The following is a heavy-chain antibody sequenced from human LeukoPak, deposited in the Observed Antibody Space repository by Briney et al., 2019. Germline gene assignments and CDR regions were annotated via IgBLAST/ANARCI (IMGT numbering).Heavy chain of an antibody. CDR3: ARGLDYGGNTLVLSASHM. D-gene: IGHD4-23*01. CDR1: GSTFANYG. CDR2: ISVYNGNT. Sequence: ASVSAYRKGSGSTFANYGISWVRQAPGQGLEWMGWISVYNGNTKYAQNLQGRATMTTDTSTSTAYMELRSLRSDDTAVYYCARGLDYGGNTLVLSASHMWGQGERGTVFS. V-gene: IGHV1-18*01. J-gene: IGHJ3*02.